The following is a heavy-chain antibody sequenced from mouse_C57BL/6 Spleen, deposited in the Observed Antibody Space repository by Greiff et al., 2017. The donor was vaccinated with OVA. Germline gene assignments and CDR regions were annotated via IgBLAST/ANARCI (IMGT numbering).Heavy chain of an antibody. V-gene: IGHV1-64*01. D-gene: IGHD3-3*01. J-gene: IGHJ4*01. Sequence: VQLQQPGAELVKPGASVKLSCKASGYTFTSYWMHWVKQRPGQGLEWIGMIHPNSGSTNYNEKFKSKATLTVDKSSSTAYMQLSSLTSEDSAVYYCARGVGRAYSAMDYWGQGTSVTVSS. CDR3: ARGVGRAYSAMDY. CDR2: IHPNSGST. CDR1: GYTFTSYW.